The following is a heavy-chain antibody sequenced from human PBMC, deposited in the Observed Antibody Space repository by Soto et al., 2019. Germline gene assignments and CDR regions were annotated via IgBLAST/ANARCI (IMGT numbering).Heavy chain of an antibody. CDR3: ARDTGGSYDY. J-gene: IGHJ4*02. V-gene: IGHV3-72*01. Sequence: GSLRLSCAASGYTFSDYYIDWVRQVPGKGLEWIGRTRNKANSYATEYVASVKGRFSISRDDSKDSMYLQMNSLKTEDTAVYYCARDTGGSYDYWGQGALVTVSS. D-gene: IGHD1-26*01. CDR1: GYTFSDYY. CDR2: TRNKANSYAT.